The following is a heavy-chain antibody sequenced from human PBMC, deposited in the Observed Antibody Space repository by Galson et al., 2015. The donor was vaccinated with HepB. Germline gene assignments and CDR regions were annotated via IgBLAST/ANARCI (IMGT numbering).Heavy chain of an antibody. CDR3: ARGVKLWFGELLYDY. V-gene: IGHV3-53*01. CDR2: IYSGGST. D-gene: IGHD3-10*01. CDR1: GFTVSSNY. J-gene: IGHJ4*02. Sequence: SLRLSCAASGFTVSSNYMSWVRQAPGKGLEWVSVIYSGGSTYYADSVKGRFTISRDNSKNTLYLQMNSLRAEDTAVYYCARGVKLWFGELLYDYWGQGTLVTVSS.